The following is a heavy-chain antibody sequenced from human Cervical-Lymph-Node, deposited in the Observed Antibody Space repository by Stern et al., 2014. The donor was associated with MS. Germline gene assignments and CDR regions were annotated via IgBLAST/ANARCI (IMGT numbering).Heavy chain of an antibody. CDR1: GFTFSSYG. CDR3: AKGDSSSPLEY. J-gene: IGHJ4*02. D-gene: IGHD6-6*01. V-gene: IGHV3-33*06. CDR2: IWYDGRNK. Sequence: QVQLVQSGGGVVQPGRSLRLSCAASGFTFSSYGIHWVRQTPGKGLEWVAVIWYDGRNKYYADSLKGRFTISRDNSENTAYLQMNSPRAEDTAVYYCAKGDSSSPLEYWGQGTLVTVSS.